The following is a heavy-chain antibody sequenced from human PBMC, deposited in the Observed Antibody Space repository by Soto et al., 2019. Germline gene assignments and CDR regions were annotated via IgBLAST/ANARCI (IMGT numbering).Heavy chain of an antibody. CDR2: ISTYSGDT. CDR1: GYTFFTYD. D-gene: IGHD5-12*01. CDR3: ARHHVPTTSENWFDP. V-gene: IGHV1-18*01. J-gene: IGHJ5*02. Sequence: QVHLVQSGVEVKTPGASVKVSCQASGYTFFTYDISWVRQAPGQGLEWMGWISTYSGDTKYAQKFHGRVTMTTDTSTTTAYLERMSLRSDDTAVYYCARHHVPTTSENWFDPWGQGTLVTVSS.